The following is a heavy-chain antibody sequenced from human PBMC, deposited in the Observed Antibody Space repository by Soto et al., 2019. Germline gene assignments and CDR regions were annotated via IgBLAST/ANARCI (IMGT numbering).Heavy chain of an antibody. V-gene: IGHV1-18*01. J-gene: IGHJ6*02. CDR3: ARDSSYCSRTSCRYYYGMDV. CDR1: GYTFTSYG. CDR2: ISADNGNT. D-gene: IGHD2-2*01. Sequence: ASVKVSCKASGYTFTSYGMSWVRQAPGQGLEWMGWISADNGNTNYAQKLQGRVTITRDTSASTAYMELSSLRSEDTAVYYCARDSSYCSRTSCRYYYGMDVWGQGTTVTVSS.